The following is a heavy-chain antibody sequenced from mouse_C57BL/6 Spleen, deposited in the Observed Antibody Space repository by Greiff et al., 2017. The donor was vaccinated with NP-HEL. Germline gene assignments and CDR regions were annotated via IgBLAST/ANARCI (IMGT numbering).Heavy chain of an antibody. D-gene: IGHD1-1*01. V-gene: IGHV5-15*01. CDR3: SREDYYGCSYEYFDV. J-gene: IGHJ1*03. CDR2: ISNLAYSI. Sequence: EVKLMESGGGLVQPGGSLKLSCAASGFTFSDYGMAWGRQAPRNGPEWVAFISNLAYSIYYADTVTGRFTISRENAKNTLYLEMSSLRSEDTAMYYCSREDYYGCSYEYFDVWGTGTTVTVSS. CDR1: GFTFSDYG.